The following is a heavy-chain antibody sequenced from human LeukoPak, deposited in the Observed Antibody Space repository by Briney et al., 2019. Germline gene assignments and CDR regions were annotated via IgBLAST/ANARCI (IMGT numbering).Heavy chain of an antibody. V-gene: IGHV5-10-1*01. CDR1: GYSFTSNW. J-gene: IGHJ6*02. CDR2: IDPSDSHI. Sequence: GESLKISCDGSGYSFTSNWISWVRQMPGKGLEWMGRIDPSDSHINYSPSFQGHVIISVDKSISTANLQWSSLKASDSAMYYCARRGITSPYGMDVWGQGTTVTVPS. CDR3: ARRGITSPYGMDV. D-gene: IGHD2-2*01.